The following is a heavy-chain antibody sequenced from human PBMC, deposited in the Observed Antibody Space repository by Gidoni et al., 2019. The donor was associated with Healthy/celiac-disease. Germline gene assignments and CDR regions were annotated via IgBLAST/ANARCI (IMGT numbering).Heavy chain of an antibody. CDR2: IKQDGSEK. CDR1: GFTFSSYW. J-gene: IGHJ4*02. CDR3: ARDRGYCSSTSCPRTLFPTDFDY. V-gene: IGHV3-7*03. D-gene: IGHD2-2*01. Sequence: EVQLVESGGGLVQPGGSLRLSCAASGFTFSSYWMSWFRRAPGKGLEWVANIKQDGSEKYYVDSVKGRFTISRDNAKNSLYLQMNSLRAEDTAVYYCARDRGYCSSTSCPRTLFPTDFDYWGQGTLVTVSS.